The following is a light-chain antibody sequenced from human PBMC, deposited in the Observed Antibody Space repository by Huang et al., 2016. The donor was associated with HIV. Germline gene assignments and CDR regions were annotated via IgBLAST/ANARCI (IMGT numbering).Light chain of an antibody. Sequence: DIVMTQSPDSLSVSPGERATIDCKSSQSLLYSLNNKNYLAWFQQKPGRPPKLLLYWAITRESGIPERFSGSGSGTDFTLTINSLQPEDVATYYCQQYYQNPQTFGQGT. J-gene: IGKJ5*01. V-gene: IGKV4-1*01. CDR1: QSLLYSLNNKNY. CDR2: WAI. CDR3: QQYYQNPQT.